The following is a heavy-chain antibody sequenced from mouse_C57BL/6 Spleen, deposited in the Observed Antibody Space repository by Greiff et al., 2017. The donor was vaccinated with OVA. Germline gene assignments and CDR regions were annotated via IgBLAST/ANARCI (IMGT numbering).Heavy chain of an antibody. D-gene: IGHD2-5*01. V-gene: IGHV1-50*01. Sequence: QVQLQQPGAELVKPGASVKMSCKASGYTFNSYWMQWVKQRPGKGLEWIGEIDPSDSYTNYNQKFKCKATLTVDTSSSTAYMQLSSLTSEDSAVYYCARKSNYDAMDYWGQGTSVTVSS. CDR3: ARKSNYDAMDY. J-gene: IGHJ4*01. CDR1: GYTFNSYW. CDR2: IDPSDSYT.